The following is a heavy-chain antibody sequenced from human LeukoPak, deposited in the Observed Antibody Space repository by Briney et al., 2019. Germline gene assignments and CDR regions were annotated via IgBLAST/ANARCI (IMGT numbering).Heavy chain of an antibody. CDR3: ARGLPLLYYDSSGYYSPLFDY. V-gene: IGHV1-8*03. CDR1: GYTFTSYD. J-gene: IGHJ4*02. Sequence: ASVKVSCKASGYTFTSYDINWVRQATGQGLEWMGWMNPNSGNTGYAQKFQGRVTITRNTSISTAYMELSSLRSDDTAVYYCARGLPLLYYDSSGYYSPLFDYWGQGTLVTVSS. D-gene: IGHD3-22*01. CDR2: MNPNSGNT.